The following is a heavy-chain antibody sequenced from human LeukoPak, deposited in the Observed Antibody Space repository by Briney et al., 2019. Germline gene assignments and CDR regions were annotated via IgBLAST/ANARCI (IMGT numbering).Heavy chain of an antibody. D-gene: IGHD3-10*01. CDR3: AKYNYYGSGSYYNDFDS. V-gene: IGHV3-53*01. J-gene: IGHJ4*02. CDR2: IYSGVST. Sequence: PGGSLRLSCAASGFTVSSNYMSWVRQAPGKGLEWVSVIYSGVSTYYADSVKGRFTISRDNSKNTLYLQMSSLRAEDTAIYYCAKYNYYGSGSYYNDFDSWGQGTLVTVSS. CDR1: GFTVSSNY.